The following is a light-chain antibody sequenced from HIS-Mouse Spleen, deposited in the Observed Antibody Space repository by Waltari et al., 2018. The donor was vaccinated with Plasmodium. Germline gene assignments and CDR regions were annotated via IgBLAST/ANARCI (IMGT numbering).Light chain of an antibody. CDR2: GAS. J-gene: IGKJ3*01. Sequence: EIVLTQSPATLSVSPGERATLSCRASQSVSSNVAWYQQKPGQAPRLLIYGASTKATGSPARFSGSGSGTVFTLSISSLQSEDFAVYYCQQYKNWSFTFGPGTKVDIK. CDR3: QQYKNWSFT. V-gene: IGKV3-15*01. CDR1: QSVSSN.